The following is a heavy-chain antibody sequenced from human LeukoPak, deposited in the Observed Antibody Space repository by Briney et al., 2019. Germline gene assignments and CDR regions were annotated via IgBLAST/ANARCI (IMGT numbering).Heavy chain of an antibody. J-gene: IGHJ4*02. CDR2: ISAYNGNT. V-gene: IGHV1-18*01. CDR3: ARVPGGRFLEWLLLSIDY. Sequence: ASVKVSCKASGYTFTSYGISWVRKAPGQGLEWMGWISAYNGNTNYAQKLQGRVTMTTDTSTSTAYMELRSLRSDDTAVYYCARVPGGRFLEWLLLSIDYWGQGTLVTVSS. D-gene: IGHD3-3*01. CDR1: GYTFTSYG.